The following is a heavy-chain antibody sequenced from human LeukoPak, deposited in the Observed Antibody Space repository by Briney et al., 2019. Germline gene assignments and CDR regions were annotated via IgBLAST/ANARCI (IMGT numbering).Heavy chain of an antibody. V-gene: IGHV1-69*13. J-gene: IGHJ4*02. CDR2: IIPIFGTA. D-gene: IGHD2-8*01. CDR1: GGTFSIYA. CDR3: ARGVWGYCTNGVCPPDY. Sequence: SVKVSCKASGGTFSIYAISWVRQAPGQGLEWMGGIIPIFGTANYAQKFQGRVTTTADESTSTAYMELSSLRSEDTAVYYCARGVWGYCTNGVCPPDYWGQGTLVTVSS.